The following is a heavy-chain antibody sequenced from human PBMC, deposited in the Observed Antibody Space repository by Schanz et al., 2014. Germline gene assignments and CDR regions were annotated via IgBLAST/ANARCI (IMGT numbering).Heavy chain of an antibody. Sequence: QVQLVQSGAEVKKPGASVRVSCKASGYTFTTYAMSWVRQAPGQGLEWMGWISVYNHNKEYDQKFQDRVTMTTDTSASTAYMALTDLRTDDSAVYYCARDRGFVDSDDLYCFDSWGQGTLVTVSS. CDR1: GYTFTTYA. J-gene: IGHJ4*02. D-gene: IGHD1-1*01. CDR2: ISVYNHNK. CDR3: ARDRGFVDSDDLYCFDS. V-gene: IGHV1-18*01.